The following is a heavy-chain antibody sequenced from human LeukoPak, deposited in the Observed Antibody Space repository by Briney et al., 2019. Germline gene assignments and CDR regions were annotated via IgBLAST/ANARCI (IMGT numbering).Heavy chain of an antibody. D-gene: IGHD3-10*01. Sequence: ASVKVSCKASGYTFTGYFMHWVRQAPGQGLEWMGWINPNSGGTNFAQKFQGRVTMARDTSISTAYMELSRLRSDDTAVYYCARDDELLRFGALYWGQGTLVTVSS. CDR3: ARDDELLRFGALY. CDR1: GYTFTGYF. V-gene: IGHV1-2*02. J-gene: IGHJ4*02. CDR2: INPNSGGT.